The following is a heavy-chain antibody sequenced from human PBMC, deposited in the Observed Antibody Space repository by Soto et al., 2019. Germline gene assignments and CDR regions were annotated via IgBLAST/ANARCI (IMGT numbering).Heavy chain of an antibody. CDR3: ARGALGATSYSDY. J-gene: IGHJ4*02. V-gene: IGHV3-33*01. D-gene: IGHD3-10*01. CDR2: IWYDGSNK. Sequence: QVQLVESGGGVVQPGRSLRLSCAASGFTFSSYGMHWVRQAPGKGLEWVAVIWYDGSNKYYADSVKGRFTISRDNSKNTLYLQMNSLRAEDTAVYYCARGALGATSYSDYWGQGTLVTVSS. CDR1: GFTFSSYG.